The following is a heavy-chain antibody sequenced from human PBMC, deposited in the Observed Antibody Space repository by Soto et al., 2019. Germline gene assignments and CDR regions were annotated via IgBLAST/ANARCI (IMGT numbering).Heavy chain of an antibody. CDR3: ARDLWGYCGTDCYPLDV. D-gene: IGHD2-21*02. CDR1: GDSISSGDYY. V-gene: IGHV4-61*08. Sequence: PSETLSLTCIVSGDSISSGDYYWSWIRQPPGKGLEWIGEIYHSGSTNYNPSLKSRVTISVDKSKNQFSLKLSSVTAADTAVYYCARDLWGYCGTDCYPLDVWGQGTTVT. J-gene: IGHJ6*02. CDR2: IYHSGST.